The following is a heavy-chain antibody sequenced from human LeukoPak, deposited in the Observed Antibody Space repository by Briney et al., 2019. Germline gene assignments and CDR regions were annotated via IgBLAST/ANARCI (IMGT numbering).Heavy chain of an antibody. V-gene: IGHV4-34*01. D-gene: IGHD3-3*01. CDR1: GGSFSGYY. CDR2: INHSGST. CDR3: ARKFPYDFWSGPKDAFDI. Sequence: PSETLSLTCAVYGGSFSGYYWSWIRQPPGKGLEWIGEINHSGSTNYNPSLKSRVTISVDTSKNQFSLKLSSVTAADTAVYYCARKFPYDFWSGPKDAFDIWGQGTMVTVSS. J-gene: IGHJ3*02.